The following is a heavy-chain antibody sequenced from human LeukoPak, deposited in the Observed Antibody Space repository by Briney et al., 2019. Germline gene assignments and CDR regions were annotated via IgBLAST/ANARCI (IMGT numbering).Heavy chain of an antibody. CDR2: INHAGIT. D-gene: IGHD2-15*01. V-gene: IGHV4-34*01. CDR3: ARGGSINRSLKY. Sequence: SETLSLTCAVYGGSFSGHYWSWICQTPGKGLEWIGEINHAGITTYNPHLKSGVTTSVDTSTNQFSLKLSSVTAADTAVYYCARGGSINRSLKYWGQGNLVTVSS. J-gene: IGHJ4*02. CDR1: GGSFSGHY.